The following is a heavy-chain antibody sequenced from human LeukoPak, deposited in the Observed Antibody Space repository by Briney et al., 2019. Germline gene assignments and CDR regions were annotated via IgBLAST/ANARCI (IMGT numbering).Heavy chain of an antibody. Sequence: GASVKVSCKASGYTFTTYHISWVRQAPGQGLEWMGWISTYNGNTNYAQRLQDRVTMTTDTSTSTAYMELRSLRPDDTAVYYCARLGLPIYYYSMAVWGKGTTVTVSS. CDR3: ARLGLPIYYYSMAV. D-gene: IGHD2-15*01. V-gene: IGHV1-18*01. CDR2: ISTYNGNT. J-gene: IGHJ6*03. CDR1: GYTFTTYH.